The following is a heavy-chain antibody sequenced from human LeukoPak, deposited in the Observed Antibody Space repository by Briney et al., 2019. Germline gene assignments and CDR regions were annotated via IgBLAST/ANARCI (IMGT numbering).Heavy chain of an antibody. V-gene: IGHV4-34*01. J-gene: IGHJ1*01. Sequence: SETLSLTCAVYGGSFSGYYWSWIRQPPGKGLEWIGEINHSGSTNYNPSLKSRVTISVDTSKNQFSLKLSSVTAADTAVYYCARGSFNYDILTGYNPIARYFQHWGQGTLVTVSS. CDR3: ARGSFNYDILTGYNPIARYFQH. CDR1: GGSFSGYY. D-gene: IGHD3-9*01. CDR2: INHSGST.